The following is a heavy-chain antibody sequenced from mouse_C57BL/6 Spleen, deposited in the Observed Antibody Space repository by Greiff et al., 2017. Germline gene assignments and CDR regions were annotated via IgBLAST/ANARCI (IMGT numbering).Heavy chain of an antibody. CDR2: ILPSIGRT. Sequence: QVHVKQSGSELRSPGSSVKLSCKDFDSEVFPIAYMSWVRQKPGHGFEWIGGILPSIGRTIYGEKFEDKATLDADTLSNTAYLELNSLTSEDSAIYYCARPLDYDGGYWYFDVWGTGTTVTVSS. D-gene: IGHD2-4*01. V-gene: IGHV15-2*01. CDR1: DSEVFPIAY. CDR3: ARPLDYDGGYWYFDV. J-gene: IGHJ1*03.